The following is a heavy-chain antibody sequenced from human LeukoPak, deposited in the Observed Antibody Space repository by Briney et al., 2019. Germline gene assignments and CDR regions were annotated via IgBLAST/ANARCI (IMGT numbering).Heavy chain of an antibody. V-gene: IGHV3-9*01. CDR2: ISWNSGSI. Sequence: PGRSLRLSCAASGFTFDDYAMHWVRQAPGKGLEWVSGISWNSGSIGYADSVKGRFTISRDNAKNSLYLQMNSLRAEDTALYYCAKGALRLVSPEGDYWGQGTLVTVSS. CDR3: AKGALRLVSPEGDY. CDR1: GFTFDDYA. D-gene: IGHD6-19*01. J-gene: IGHJ4*02.